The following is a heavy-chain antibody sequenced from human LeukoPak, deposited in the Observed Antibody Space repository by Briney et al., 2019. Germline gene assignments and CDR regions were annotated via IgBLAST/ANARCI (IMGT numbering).Heavy chain of an antibody. CDR3: ARGYCSGGSCYQFDY. Sequence: GGSLRLSCAASGFTFSSYSMNWVRQAPGKGLEWVSSISSSSSYIYSADSVKGRFTISRDNAKNSLYLQMNSLRAEDTAVYYCARGYCSGGSCYQFDYWGQGTLVTVSS. V-gene: IGHV3-21*01. CDR1: GFTFSSYS. J-gene: IGHJ4*02. CDR2: ISSSSSYI. D-gene: IGHD2-15*01.